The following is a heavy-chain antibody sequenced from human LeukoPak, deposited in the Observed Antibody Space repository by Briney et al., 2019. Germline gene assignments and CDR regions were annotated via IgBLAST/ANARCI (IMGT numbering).Heavy chain of an antibody. D-gene: IGHD2/OR15-2a*01. CDR3: TRGDNT. J-gene: IGHJ5*02. CDR2: IYTSGNT. V-gene: IGHV4-61*02. Sequence: SETLSLTCTVSGGSISSGSSYWSWIRQPAGKGLEWIGRIYTSGNTNYKPSLLSRVTISVDTAKNQFSLKLSSVTAADTAVYYCTRGDNTWGQGTLVTVSS. CDR1: GGSISSGSSY.